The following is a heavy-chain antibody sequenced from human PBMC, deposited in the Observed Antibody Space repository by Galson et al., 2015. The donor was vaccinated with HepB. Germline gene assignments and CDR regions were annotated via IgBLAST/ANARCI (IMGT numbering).Heavy chain of an antibody. CDR3: ARVDSSSWYYYYGMDV. V-gene: IGHV4-34*01. CDR2: INHSGST. Sequence: TLSLTCAVYGGSFSGYYWGWIRQPPGKGLEWIGEINHSGSTNYNPSLKSRVTISVDTSKNQFSLKLSSVTAADTAVYYCARVDSSSWYYYYGMDVWGQGTTVTVSS. J-gene: IGHJ6*02. CDR1: GGSFSGYY. D-gene: IGHD6-13*01.